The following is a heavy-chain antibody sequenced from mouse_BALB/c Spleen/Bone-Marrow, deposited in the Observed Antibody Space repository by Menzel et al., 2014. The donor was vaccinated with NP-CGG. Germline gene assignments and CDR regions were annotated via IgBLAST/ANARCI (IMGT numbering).Heavy chain of an antibody. CDR2: IWAGGST. CDR3: AGFYGSPLYWYSDV. J-gene: IGHJ1*01. V-gene: IGHV2-9*02. CDR1: GFSLTSYG. D-gene: IGHD1-1*01. Sequence: QVQLKESGPGLVAPSQSLSITCTVSGFSLTSYGVHWVRQPPGKGLEWLGVIWAGGSTNHNSALMSRLSISKDNSKSQVFLKMNSLQTDDTAMYYCAGFYGSPLYWYSDVWGAGTTVTVSS.